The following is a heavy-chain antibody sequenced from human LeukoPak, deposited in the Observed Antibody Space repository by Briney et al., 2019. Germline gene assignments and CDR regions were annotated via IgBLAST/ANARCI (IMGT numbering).Heavy chain of an antibody. CDR1: GYTFTGYY. V-gene: IGHV1-2*02. CDR2: INPNSGGT. CDR3: ARGTEQWLVPPYFDY. Sequence: ASVKVSCKASGYTFTGYYMHWVRPAPGQGLEWMGWINPNSGGTNYAQKFQGRVTMTRDTSISTAYMELSRLRSDDTAVYYCARGTEQWLVPPYFDYWGQGTLVTVSS. J-gene: IGHJ4*02. D-gene: IGHD6-19*01.